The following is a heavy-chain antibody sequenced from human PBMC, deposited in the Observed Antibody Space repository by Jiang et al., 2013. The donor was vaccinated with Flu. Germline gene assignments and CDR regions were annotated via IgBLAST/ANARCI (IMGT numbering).Heavy chain of an antibody. CDR3: AREEDSGSYYIYYFDY. V-gene: IGHV4-38-2*02. CDR2: IYHSGST. Sequence: GSGLVKPSETLSLTCTVSGYSISSGYYWGWIRQPPGKGLEWIGSIYHSGSTYYNPSLKSRVTISVDTSKNQFSLKLSSVTAADTAVYYCAREEDSGSYYIYYFDYWGQGTLVTVSS. CDR1: GYSISSGYY. J-gene: IGHJ4*02. D-gene: IGHD3-10*01.